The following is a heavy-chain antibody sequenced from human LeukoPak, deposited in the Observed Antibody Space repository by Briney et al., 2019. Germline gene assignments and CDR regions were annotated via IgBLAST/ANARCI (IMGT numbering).Heavy chain of an antibody. D-gene: IGHD3-22*01. Sequence: EASVKVSCKASGGTFSSYTISWVRQAPGHGLEWMGSIIPILGIANYAQKFQGRVTITADKSTSTAYMELSSLRSEDTAVYYCARGGHYYDSSGQGYWGQGTLVTVSS. CDR1: GGTFSSYT. CDR3: ARGGHYYDSSGQGY. J-gene: IGHJ4*02. V-gene: IGHV1-69*02. CDR2: IIPILGIA.